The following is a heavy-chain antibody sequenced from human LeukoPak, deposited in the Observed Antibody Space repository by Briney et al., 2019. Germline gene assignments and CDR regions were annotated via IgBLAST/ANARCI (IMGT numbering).Heavy chain of an antibody. V-gene: IGHV4-30-2*01. CDR3: ARHLGLGGDDYGDYEPAGVGY. Sequence: PSETLSLTCAVSGGSISSGGYSWSWIRQPPGKGLEWIGYIYHSGSTYYNPSLKSRVTISVDRSKNQFSLKLSSVTAADTAVYYCARHLGLGGDDYGDYEPAGVGYWGQGTLVTVSS. CDR1: GGSISSGGYS. J-gene: IGHJ4*02. D-gene: IGHD4-17*01. CDR2: IYHSGST.